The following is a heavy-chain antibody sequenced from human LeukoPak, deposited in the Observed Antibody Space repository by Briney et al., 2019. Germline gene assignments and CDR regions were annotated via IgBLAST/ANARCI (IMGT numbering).Heavy chain of an antibody. D-gene: IGHD5-18*01. Sequence: GSLRLSCAASGFTFSTYGMHWVRQAPGKGLEWVAVISYDGSNEYYADSVKGRFTISRDDAKNTLYLQVNSLRAEDTAVYFCARGGSDTAMAHDYWGQGTLVTVSS. CDR3: ARGGSDTAMAHDY. CDR2: ISYDGSNE. V-gene: IGHV3-30*03. CDR1: GFTFSTYG. J-gene: IGHJ4*02.